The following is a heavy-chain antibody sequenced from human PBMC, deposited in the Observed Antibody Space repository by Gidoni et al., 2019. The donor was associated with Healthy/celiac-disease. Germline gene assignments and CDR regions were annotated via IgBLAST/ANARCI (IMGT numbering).Heavy chain of an antibody. CDR2: ISGSGGST. D-gene: IGHD3-10*01. Sequence: EVQLLESGGGLVQPGGSLRLSCAASGFTFSSYAMSWVRQAPGKGLEWVSAISGSGGSTYYADSVKGRFTISRDNSKNTLYLQMNSLRAEDTAVYYCAKVAVGELLWFGELPRYFDYWGQGTLVTVSS. CDR3: AKVAVGELLWFGELPRYFDY. V-gene: IGHV3-23*01. CDR1: GFTFSSYA. J-gene: IGHJ4*02.